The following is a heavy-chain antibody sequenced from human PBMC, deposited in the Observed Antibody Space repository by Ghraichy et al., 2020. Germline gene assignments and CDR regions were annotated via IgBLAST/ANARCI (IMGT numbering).Heavy chain of an antibody. CDR2: IYSGGDT. CDR3: ARDPPAAGTGTFG. CDR1: GVTVGNNY. Sequence: LKVSCAASGVTVGNNYMNWVRQAPGKGLEWVSLIYSGGDTRYADSVKGRFIISRDNSKNTLYLQIHSLRVEDTAVYYCARDPPAAGTGTFGWGQGTLVTVSS. D-gene: IGHD6-13*01. J-gene: IGHJ4*02. V-gene: IGHV3-66*01.